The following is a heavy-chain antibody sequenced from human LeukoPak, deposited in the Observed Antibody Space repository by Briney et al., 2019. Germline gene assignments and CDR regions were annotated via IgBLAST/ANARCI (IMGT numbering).Heavy chain of an antibody. J-gene: IGHJ5*02. CDR3: ASWDNVVVSAAMYGWPDP. V-gene: IGHV1-2*02. CDR1: GYTFTGYY. D-gene: IGHD2-2*01. CDR2: INPNNGDT. Sequence: ASVKVSCKASGYTFTGYYMHWVRQAPGQGLEWMGWINPNNGDTKYAQKFQGRVTMTRDTSIRTAYLELSSLRSDDTAVYYCASWDNVVVSAAMYGWPDPWGQGTLVTVSS.